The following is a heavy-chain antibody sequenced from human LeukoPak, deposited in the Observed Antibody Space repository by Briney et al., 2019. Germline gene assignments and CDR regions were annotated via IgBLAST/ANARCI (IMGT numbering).Heavy chain of an antibody. CDR3: ARDFFGSGSYSGFDWFDP. CDR1: GGSISSSSYY. V-gene: IGHV4-39*07. D-gene: IGHD3-10*01. Sequence: MSSETLSLTCTVSGGSISSSSYYWAWIRQPPGKGLEWIGSVHYSGSIYYNPSLKSRVTISVDTSKNQFSLKLSSVTAADTAVYYCARDFFGSGSYSGFDWFDPWGQGTLVTVSS. CDR2: VHYSGSI. J-gene: IGHJ5*02.